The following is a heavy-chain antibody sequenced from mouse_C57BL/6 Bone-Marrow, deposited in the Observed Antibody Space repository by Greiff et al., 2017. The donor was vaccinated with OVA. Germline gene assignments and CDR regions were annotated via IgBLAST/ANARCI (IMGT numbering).Heavy chain of an antibody. CDR1: GFTFSDYY. V-gene: IGHV5-16*01. Sequence: EVKLVESEGGLVQPGSSMKLSCTASGFTFSDYYMAWVRQVPEKGLEWVANINYDGSSTYYLDSLKSRFIISRDNAKNMLYLQMSSLKSEDTATYYCAAAFYYYGSSGYYAMDYWGQGTSVTVSS. CDR2: INYDGSST. J-gene: IGHJ4*01. D-gene: IGHD1-1*01. CDR3: AAAFYYYGSSGYYAMDY.